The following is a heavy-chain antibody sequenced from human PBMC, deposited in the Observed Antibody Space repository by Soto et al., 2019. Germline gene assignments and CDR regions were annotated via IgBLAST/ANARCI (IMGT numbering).Heavy chain of an antibody. D-gene: IGHD3-3*01. CDR3: AKGPYYDFWSGYLSPLYFDY. V-gene: IGHV3-74*01. Sequence: GGSLRLSCAASGFTFSSYWMHWVRQAPGKGLVWVSRINSDGSSTSYADSVKGRFTISRDNAKNTLYLQMNSLRAEDTAVYYCAKGPYYDFWSGYLSPLYFDYWGQGTLVTVSS. CDR1: GFTFSSYW. CDR2: INSDGSST. J-gene: IGHJ4*02.